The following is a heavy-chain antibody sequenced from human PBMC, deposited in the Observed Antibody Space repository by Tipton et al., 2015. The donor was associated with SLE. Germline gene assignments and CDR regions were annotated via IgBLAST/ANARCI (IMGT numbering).Heavy chain of an antibody. J-gene: IGHJ4*02. CDR3: ARAISQQYSTIWSDY. D-gene: IGHD2-2*01. CDR1: GFFFSNYA. V-gene: IGHV3-23*01. CDR2: ISGSGDMT. Sequence: SLRLSCKASGFFFSNYAMSWVRQTPGKGLEWVSRISGSGDMTYYADSVKGRFTISRDNSKYTNTLYLEMHSLRAEDTAVYYCARAISQQYSTIWSDYWGQGTLVTVSS.